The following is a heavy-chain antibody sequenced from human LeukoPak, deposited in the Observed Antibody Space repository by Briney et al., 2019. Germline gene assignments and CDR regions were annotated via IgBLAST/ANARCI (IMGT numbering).Heavy chain of an antibody. V-gene: IGHV1-18*01. CDR2: ISAYNDNT. D-gene: IGHD4-17*01. CDR3: ARGVDYAWAFDY. Sequence: ASVKVSCKASGYTFTSYGISWVRQAPGQGLEWMGWISAYNDNTNYAQKLQGRVTMTTDTSTSTAYMELSRLRSDDTAVYYCARGVDYAWAFDYWGQGTLVTVSS. CDR1: GYTFTSYG. J-gene: IGHJ4*02.